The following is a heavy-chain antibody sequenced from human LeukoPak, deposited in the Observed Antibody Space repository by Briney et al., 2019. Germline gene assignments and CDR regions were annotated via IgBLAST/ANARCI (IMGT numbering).Heavy chain of an antibody. CDR2: TKHTGGT. D-gene: IGHD3-16*01. V-gene: IGHV4-34*01. CDR3: ARGSGGSERRYFDY. J-gene: IGHJ4*02. CDR1: GGSFRGYY. Sequence: SETLSLTCAVYGGSFRGYYWSWIRQPPGKGLEWIGETKHTGGTNYNPSLKSRVTISVDTSKNQFSLRLSSVTAADTAVYYCARGSGGSERRYFDYWGQGTLVTVSS.